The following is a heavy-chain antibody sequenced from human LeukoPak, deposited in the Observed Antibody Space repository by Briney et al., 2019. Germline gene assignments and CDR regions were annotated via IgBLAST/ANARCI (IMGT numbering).Heavy chain of an antibody. CDR1: GFTFGSYA. CDR3: ARSQTTTVAGTWDY. CDR2: IKQDGSEK. Sequence: GGSLRLSCAASGFTFGSYAMSWVRQAPGKGLEWVANIKQDGSEKYYVDSVKGKFTISRDNAKNSLYLQMNSLRAEDTAVYYCARSQTTTVAGTWDYWGQGTLVTVSS. V-gene: IGHV3-7*01. J-gene: IGHJ4*02. D-gene: IGHD6-19*01.